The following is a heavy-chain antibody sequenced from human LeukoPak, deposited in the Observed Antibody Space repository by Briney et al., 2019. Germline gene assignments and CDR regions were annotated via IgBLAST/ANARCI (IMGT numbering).Heavy chain of an antibody. CDR2: ISDIGGST. J-gene: IGHJ4*02. Sequence: GGSLRLSRVASGFAFRNNAMSWVRQAPGKGLEWVSLISDIGGSTNYADSVKGRFTISRNNSKNTLYLQMNTLRAEDTAIYYCASSYGSSAYYPFDYWGQGTLVTVFS. V-gene: IGHV3-23*01. CDR1: GFAFRNNA. CDR3: ASSYGSSAYYPFDY. D-gene: IGHD3-22*01.